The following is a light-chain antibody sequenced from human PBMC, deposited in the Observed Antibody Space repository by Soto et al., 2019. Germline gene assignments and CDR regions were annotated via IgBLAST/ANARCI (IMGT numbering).Light chain of an antibody. Sequence: IQMTQSPSSLSACVGHRVTITCQATGDISNYLNRYQQKPGKTPMLLIYDASNLETGFPLRYSGRGSWTDSTFTISSLQTEDNATFYCQQYDNPPKLSFGPGTRLDIK. CDR2: DAS. J-gene: IGKJ3*01. V-gene: IGKV1-33*01. CDR1: GDISNY. CDR3: QQYDNPPKLS.